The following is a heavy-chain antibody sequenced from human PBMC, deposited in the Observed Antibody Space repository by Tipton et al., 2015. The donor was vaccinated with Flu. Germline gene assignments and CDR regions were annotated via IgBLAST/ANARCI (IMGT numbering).Heavy chain of an antibody. J-gene: IGHJ4*02. Sequence: TLSLTCTVSGGSISSFYWNWIRQPPGKGLEWIGYIYNSEYTKYNHSLKSRVTISVDTSKKQFSLQLRSVTAADTAVYYCARDPSLGMPDYFDYWGQGTLVTASS. CDR2: IYNSEYT. V-gene: IGHV4-59*12. CDR3: ARDPSLGMPDYFDY. CDR1: GGSISSFY. D-gene: IGHD2-2*01.